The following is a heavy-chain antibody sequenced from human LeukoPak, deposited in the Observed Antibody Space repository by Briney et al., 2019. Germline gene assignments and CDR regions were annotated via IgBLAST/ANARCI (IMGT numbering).Heavy chain of an antibody. CDR1: GFTFSSYD. J-gene: IGHJ4*02. Sequence: PGGSLRLSCAASGFTFSSYDMHWVRQATGKGLEWVSAIGTAGDTYCPGSVKGRFTISRENAKNSLYLQMNSLRAGDTAVYYCARALNDYDILTGPFDYWGQGTLVTVSS. CDR3: ARALNDYDILTGPFDY. CDR2: IGTAGDT. V-gene: IGHV3-13*01. D-gene: IGHD3-9*01.